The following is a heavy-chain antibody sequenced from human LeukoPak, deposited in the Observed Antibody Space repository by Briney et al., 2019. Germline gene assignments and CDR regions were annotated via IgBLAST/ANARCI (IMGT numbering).Heavy chain of an antibody. CDR1: GFTFSSYG. D-gene: IGHD3-16*01. CDR2: IWYDGSNK. CDR3: AKETRGGFSGPFDY. Sequence: GGSLRLSCAASGFTFSSYGMHWVRQTPGKGLEGVAVIWYDGSNKYYAVSVKGRFTISRDNSKNTLYLQMNSLRAEDTAVYYCAKETRGGFSGPFDYWGQGTLVTVSS. V-gene: IGHV3-33*06. J-gene: IGHJ4*02.